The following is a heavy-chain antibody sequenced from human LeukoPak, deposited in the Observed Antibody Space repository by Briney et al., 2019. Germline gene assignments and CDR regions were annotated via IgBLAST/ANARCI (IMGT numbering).Heavy chain of an antibody. V-gene: IGHV1-24*01. CDR3: ATDGGIAVAGSPLYYYYGMDV. J-gene: IGHJ6*02. CDR2: FDPEDGET. CDR1: GYTLTELS. D-gene: IGHD6-19*01. Sequence: GASVKVSCKVSGYTLTELSMHWVRQATGKGLEWMGGFDPEDGETIYAQKFQGRVTMTEDTSTDTAYMELSSLRSEDTAVYYCATDGGIAVAGSPLYYYYGMDVWGQGTTVTVSS.